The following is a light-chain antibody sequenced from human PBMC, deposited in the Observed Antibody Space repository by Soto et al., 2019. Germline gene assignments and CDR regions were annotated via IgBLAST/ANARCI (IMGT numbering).Light chain of an antibody. CDR3: QQYNSYSPWT. V-gene: IGKV1-5*03. J-gene: IGKJ1*01. Sequence: DIQMTQSPSTLSASVGDRVTITCRASESISNFLAWYQQKPGKAPNLLIYKASSLESGVPSRFSGSGSGTEFTLTISSLQPDDFATYYCQQYNSYSPWTFGQGTKVDIK. CDR2: KAS. CDR1: ESISNF.